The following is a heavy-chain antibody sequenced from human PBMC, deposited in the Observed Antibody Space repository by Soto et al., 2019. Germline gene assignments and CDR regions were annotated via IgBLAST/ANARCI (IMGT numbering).Heavy chain of an antibody. CDR2: IKEDGSEK. CDR1: GFTFSSYW. V-gene: IGHV3-7*05. D-gene: IGHD2-15*01. Sequence: EVQLVESGGDLVQPGGSLRLSCAASGFTFSSYWMTWVRQAPGKGLEWVANIKEDGSEKNYVDSVKGRFTISRDNVKKLLYLQMHSRRAEDTAVCYCSRLRYSDYWDQGSLVTVSS. CDR3: SRLRYSDY. J-gene: IGHJ4*02.